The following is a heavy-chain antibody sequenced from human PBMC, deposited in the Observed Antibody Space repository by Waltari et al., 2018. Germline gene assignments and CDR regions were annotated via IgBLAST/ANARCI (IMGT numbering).Heavy chain of an antibody. J-gene: IGHJ4*02. V-gene: IGHV3-74*01. Sequence: EVLLVESGGDLVQPGGSLRLSCAASGFTFISYWMFWIRQRPGGGLEVVSRIDFDGTNINYADFAEGRFTISRDNAKDTLYLQMNDLTAEDTAVYYCVRSNYYFDYWGQGTLVTVSS. CDR2: IDFDGTNI. CDR3: VRSNYYFDY. CDR1: GFTFISYW.